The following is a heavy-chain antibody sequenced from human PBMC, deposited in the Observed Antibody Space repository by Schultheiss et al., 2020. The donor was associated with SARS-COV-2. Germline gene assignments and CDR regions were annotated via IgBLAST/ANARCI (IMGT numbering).Heavy chain of an antibody. CDR2: IYHSGST. Sequence: SETLSLTCAVSGYSISSGYYWGWIRQPPGKGLEWIGSIYHSGSTNYNPSLKSRVTISVDTSKNQFSLQLTSVTAADTAVHYCARESYVGMDVWGQGTTVTVSS. CDR1: GYSISSGYY. CDR3: ARESYVGMDV. V-gene: IGHV4-38-2*02. D-gene: IGHD3-10*02. J-gene: IGHJ6*02.